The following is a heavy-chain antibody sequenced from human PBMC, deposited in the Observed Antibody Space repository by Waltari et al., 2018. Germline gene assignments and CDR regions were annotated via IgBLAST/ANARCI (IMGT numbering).Heavy chain of an antibody. D-gene: IGHD5-18*01. J-gene: IGHJ4*02. CDR3: ASLGYSYGFGVHDY. CDR1: GGTFSSYT. V-gene: IGHV1-69*02. Sequence: QVQLVQSGAEVKKPGSSVKVSCKASGGTFSSYTISWVRQAPGQGLEWMGRIIPILGIANYAQKFQGRVTITADKSTSTAYMELSSLRSEDTAVYYCASLGYSYGFGVHDYWGQGTLVTISS. CDR2: IIPILGIA.